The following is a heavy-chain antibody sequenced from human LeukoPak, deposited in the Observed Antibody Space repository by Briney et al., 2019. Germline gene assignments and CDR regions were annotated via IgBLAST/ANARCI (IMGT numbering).Heavy chain of an antibody. CDR3: ARDLTFGEGDY. V-gene: IGHV3-53*01. Sequence: GGSLRLSCAASGFTVSSNYMSWVRQAPGKGLEWVSVIYSGGSTYYADSVKGRFTISRDNSKNTLYLQMNSLRAEDTAVYYCARDLTFGEGDYWGQGTLVAVSS. D-gene: IGHD3-10*01. CDR2: IYSGGST. J-gene: IGHJ4*02. CDR1: GFTVSSNY.